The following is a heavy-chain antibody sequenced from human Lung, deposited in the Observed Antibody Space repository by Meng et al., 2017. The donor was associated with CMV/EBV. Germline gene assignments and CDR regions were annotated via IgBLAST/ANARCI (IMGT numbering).Heavy chain of an antibody. D-gene: IGHD6-6*01. V-gene: IGHV4-39*01. Sequence: LXCTASGGSISSSSYYWGWIRQPPGKGLEWIGSIYYSGSTYYNPSLKSRVTISVDTSKNQFSLKLSSVTAADTAVYYCAKQSIAARSDDWGQGTLVTVSS. J-gene: IGHJ4*02. CDR2: IYYSGST. CDR3: AKQSIAARSDD. CDR1: GGSISSSSYY.